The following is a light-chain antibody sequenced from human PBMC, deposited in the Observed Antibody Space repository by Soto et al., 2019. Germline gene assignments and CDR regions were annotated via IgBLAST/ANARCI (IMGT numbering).Light chain of an antibody. CDR2: DAS. J-gene: IGKJ1*01. V-gene: IGKV1-5*01. CDR3: QHYNTYSPGT. CDR1: QRVSSW. Sequence: DIQMTQTPATLSAFAGDRVTVTCRASQRVSSWVAWYQEKPGRGPKLLIYDASTWQSGVPSRFIGSGSGTDFTLTITSLQPDDFATYYCQHYNTYSPGTFGQGNRVAVK.